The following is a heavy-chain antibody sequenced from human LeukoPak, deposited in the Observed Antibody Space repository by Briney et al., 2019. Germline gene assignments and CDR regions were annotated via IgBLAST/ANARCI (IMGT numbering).Heavy chain of an antibody. J-gene: IGHJ3*02. Sequence: GASVKVSCKASGGTFSSYAISWVRQAPGQGLEWMGGIIPIFGTANYAQKFQGRVTITADESTSTAYMEPSSLRSEDTAVYYCAISSSSTGPAFDIWGQGTMVTVSS. V-gene: IGHV1-69*13. CDR2: IIPIFGTA. CDR1: GGTFSSYA. D-gene: IGHD6-6*01. CDR3: AISSSSTGPAFDI.